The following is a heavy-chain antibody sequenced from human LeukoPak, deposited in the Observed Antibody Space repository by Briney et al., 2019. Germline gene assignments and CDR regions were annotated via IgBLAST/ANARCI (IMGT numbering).Heavy chain of an antibody. D-gene: IGHD3-3*01. Sequence: SETLSLTCAVYGGSFSGYYWSWIRQPPGQGLEWIGEINHSGGTNYNPSLKSRVTISVDTSKNQFSLKLSSVTAADTAVYYCARGNSGFWSGYYYYYMDVWGKGTTVTVSS. CDR3: ARGNSGFWSGYYYYYMDV. CDR1: GGSFSGYY. J-gene: IGHJ6*03. V-gene: IGHV4-34*01. CDR2: INHSGGT.